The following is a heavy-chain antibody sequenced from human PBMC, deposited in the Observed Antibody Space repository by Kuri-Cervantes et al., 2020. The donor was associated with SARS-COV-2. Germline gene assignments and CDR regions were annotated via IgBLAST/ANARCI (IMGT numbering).Heavy chain of an antibody. CDR2: IYYSGST. CDR3: ARVDYSTTRIWFDP. Sequence: SETLSLTCTVSGGSISSYYWSWIRQPAGKGLEWIGYIYYSGSTNYNPSLKSRVTISVDTSKNQFSLKLSSVTAADTAVYYCARVDYSTTRIWFDPWGQGTLVTVSS. V-gene: IGHV4-59*01. J-gene: IGHJ5*02. D-gene: IGHD4-11*01. CDR1: GGSISSYY.